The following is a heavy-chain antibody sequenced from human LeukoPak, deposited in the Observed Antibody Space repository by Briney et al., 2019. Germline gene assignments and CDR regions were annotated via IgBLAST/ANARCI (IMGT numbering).Heavy chain of an antibody. V-gene: IGHV3-7*03. CDR2: IKQDGSTK. J-gene: IGHJ4*02. Sequence: SGGSLRLSCAASGFTFTNSWMAWVRQAPGKGLEWVANIKQDGSTKHYADSLKGRFTISRDNPKNSLYLQMNSLRAEDTAVYYCAREVTGGIPFDYWGQGTLVTVSS. CDR3: AREVTGGIPFDY. CDR1: GFTFTNSW. D-gene: IGHD4-23*01.